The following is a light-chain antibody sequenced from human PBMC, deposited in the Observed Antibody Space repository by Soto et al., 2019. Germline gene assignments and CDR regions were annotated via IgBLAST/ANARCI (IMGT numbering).Light chain of an antibody. J-gene: IGLJ1*01. CDR3: VLYMGSGISV. V-gene: IGLV8-61*01. CDR2: STS. Sequence: QTVLTQEPSFSVSPGGTVTLTCGLSSGSVSTIYYTSWYQQTPGQAPRTLIYSTSTRSSGVPDRFSGSILGNKAALTITGAQADDESDYYCVLYMGSGISVFGTGTKLTVL. CDR1: SGSVSTIYY.